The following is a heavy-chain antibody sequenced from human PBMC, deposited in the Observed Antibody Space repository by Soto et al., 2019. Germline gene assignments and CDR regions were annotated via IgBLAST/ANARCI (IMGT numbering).Heavy chain of an antibody. D-gene: IGHD2-2*01. V-gene: IGHV4-30-4*01. CDR2: MFYVGAT. J-gene: IGHJ5*02. CDR3: ARVVRFCSSPSCRGRNWFDP. CDR1: RGSIRSGDYY. Sequence: PSETLSLTCSVFRGSIRSGDYYSRWIRQPPGKGLEWIGYMFYVGATYYNPSLKSRVTISVVTSKNQFSLKLNSVTAADTAVYHCARVVRFCSSPSCRGRNWFDPWGQGTLVTVS.